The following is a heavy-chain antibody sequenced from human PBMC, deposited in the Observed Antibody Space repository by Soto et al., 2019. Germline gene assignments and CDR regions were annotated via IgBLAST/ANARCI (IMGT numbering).Heavy chain of an antibody. CDR1: GFTVSSNY. V-gene: IGHV3-53*02. J-gene: IGHJ5*02. Sequence: EVQLVETGGGLIQPGGSLRLSCAASGFTVSSNYMSWVRQAPGKGLEWVSVIYSGGSTYYADSVKGRFTISRDNSKNTLYLQMNSLRAEDTAVYYCARGFGREVGATFSSWFDPWGQGTLVTVSS. CDR3: ARGFGREVGATFSSWFDP. D-gene: IGHD1-26*01. CDR2: IYSGGST.